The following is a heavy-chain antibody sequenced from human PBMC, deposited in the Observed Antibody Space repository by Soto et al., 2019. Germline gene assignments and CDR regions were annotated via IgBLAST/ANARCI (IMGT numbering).Heavy chain of an antibody. CDR2: INGGGDST. V-gene: IGHV3-23*01. CDR1: GFTFSSYA. D-gene: IGHD2-15*01. Sequence: GGSLRLSCAASGFTFSSYAMSWVRQAPGKGLEWVSAINGGGDSTYYADSVKGRFTISRDNFKNILYLQMNSLRAEDTAVYYCAKDFILLRASAGAFDIWGQGTMVTVSS. CDR3: AKDFILLRASAGAFDI. J-gene: IGHJ3*02.